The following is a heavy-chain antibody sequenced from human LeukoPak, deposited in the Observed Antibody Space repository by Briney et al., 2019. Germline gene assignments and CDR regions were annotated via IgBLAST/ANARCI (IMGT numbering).Heavy chain of an antibody. D-gene: IGHD3-9*01. J-gene: IGHJ6*03. CDR2: IKQDGSEK. CDR3: ARAEKVEYYDILTGYHYYYYYTDV. V-gene: IGHV3-7*01. CDR1: GFTFSSYW. Sequence: PGGSLRLSCAASGFTFSSYWMSWVRQAPGKGLEWVANIKQDGSEKYYVDSVKGRFTISRDNAKNSLYLQMNSLRAEDTAVYYCARAEKVEYYDILTGYHYYYYYTDVWGKGTTVTVSS.